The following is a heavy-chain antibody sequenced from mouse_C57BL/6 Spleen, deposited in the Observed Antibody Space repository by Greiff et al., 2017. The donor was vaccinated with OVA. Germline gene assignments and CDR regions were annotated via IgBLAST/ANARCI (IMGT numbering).Heavy chain of an antibody. CDR3: ARGREVAMDD. J-gene: IGHJ4*01. CDR2: ISGGGGNT. Sequence: EVQVVESGGGLVKPGGSLKLSCAASGFTFSSYTMSWVRQTPEKRLEWVATISGGGGNTYYPDSVKGRFTISRDNAKNTLYLQMSSLRSEDTALYYCARGREVAMDDWGQGTSVTVSS. D-gene: IGHD2-14*01. CDR1: GFTFSSYT. V-gene: IGHV5-9*01.